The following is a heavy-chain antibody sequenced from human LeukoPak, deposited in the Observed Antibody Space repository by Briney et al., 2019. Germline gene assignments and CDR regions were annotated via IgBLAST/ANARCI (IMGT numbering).Heavy chain of an antibody. CDR2: IYSGGTT. CDR3: AANYYDNSGYFY. V-gene: IGHV3-53*01. CDR1: GFTVSSNY. Sequence: GRSLRLSCAASGFTVSSNYMSWVRQAPGKGLEWVSVIYSGGTTYYADSVKGRFTISRDNSKNTLYLQMNSLRAEDTAVYYCAANYYDNSGYFYWGQGTLVTVSS. D-gene: IGHD3-22*01. J-gene: IGHJ4*02.